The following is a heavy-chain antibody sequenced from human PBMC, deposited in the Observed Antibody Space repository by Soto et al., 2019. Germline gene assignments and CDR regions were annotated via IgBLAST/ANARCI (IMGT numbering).Heavy chain of an antibody. J-gene: IGHJ4*02. CDR1: GGTFNNYA. D-gene: IGHD6-13*01. CDR3: ATQQQLTTFEF. V-gene: IGHV1-69*06. Sequence: QVQLVQSGAEVKKPGSSVKVSCKASGGTFNNYAISWVRQAPGQGLEWMGGSVPIFNTSHFAEKFQGRLTLTADKSTSTAFMELIGHRSDDTAVYFCATQQQLTTFEFWGQGTLVSVSS. CDR2: SVPIFNTS.